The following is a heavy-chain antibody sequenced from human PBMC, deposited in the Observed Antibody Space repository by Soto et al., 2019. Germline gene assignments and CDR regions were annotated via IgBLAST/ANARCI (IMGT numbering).Heavy chain of an antibody. CDR3: ARASNYAFSLVY. CDR1: GGSISSDRW. Sequence: HVQPQESGPGLVRPSGTLSLTCAVSGGSISSDRWWSWVRQSPGRGLEWIGESHHSGATNYNPSLKSRVTISVDKPKDQSSLKLNSVPAADTSVYYCARASNYAFSLVYWGQGTLVTVSS. CDR2: SHHSGAT. J-gene: IGHJ4*02. V-gene: IGHV4-4*02. D-gene: IGHD3-16*01.